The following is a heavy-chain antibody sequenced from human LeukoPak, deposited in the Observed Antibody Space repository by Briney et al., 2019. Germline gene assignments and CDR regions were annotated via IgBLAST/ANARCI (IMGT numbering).Heavy chain of an antibody. CDR2: ISYDGSNK. V-gene: IGHV3-30*04. CDR3: ARVVYDSSGFPFRDYYYYMDV. Sequence: GGSLRLSCAASGFTFSSYAMHWVRQAPGKGLEWVAVISYDGSNKYYADSVKGRFTISRDNSKNTLYLQMNSLRAEDTAVYYCARVVYDSSGFPFRDYYYYMDVWGKGTTVTVSS. CDR1: GFTFSSYA. J-gene: IGHJ6*03. D-gene: IGHD3-22*01.